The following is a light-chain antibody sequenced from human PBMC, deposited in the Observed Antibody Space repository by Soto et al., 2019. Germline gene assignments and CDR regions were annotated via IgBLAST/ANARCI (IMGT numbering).Light chain of an antibody. CDR3: QQRSNWPPIT. V-gene: IGKV3-11*01. Sequence: EVVLTQTPGTLSLSPGERASLSCGASQSISSSFLAWYQQKPGQAPRLLIYDASNRATGIPARFSGSGSGTDFTLTISSLEPEDFAVYYCQQRSNWPPITFGQGTRLE. CDR2: DAS. CDR1: QSISSS. J-gene: IGKJ5*01.